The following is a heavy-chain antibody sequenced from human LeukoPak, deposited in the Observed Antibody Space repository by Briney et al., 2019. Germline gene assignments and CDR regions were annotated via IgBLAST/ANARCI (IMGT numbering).Heavy chain of an antibody. CDR3: AKDQRGYDKPIDY. CDR2: ISGSGGYT. CDR1: GFTFSLYA. Sequence: PGGSLRLSCAASGFTFSLYAMSWVRQAPGEGLEWVSAISGSGGYTDYADSVKGRFTISRDNSKNTLYVQMNSLRVEDTAVYYCAKDQRGYDKPIDYWGQGTLVTVSS. J-gene: IGHJ4*02. V-gene: IGHV3-23*01. D-gene: IGHD5-12*01.